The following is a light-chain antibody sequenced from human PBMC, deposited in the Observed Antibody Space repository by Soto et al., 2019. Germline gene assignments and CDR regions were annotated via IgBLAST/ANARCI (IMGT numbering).Light chain of an antibody. J-gene: IGKJ4*01. V-gene: IGKV3-11*01. Sequence: EIVLTQSPATLSLSPGETATLSCRASQSVRSSLAWYQQKPGHTPRILIYYASNRATGIPPRFSGSGSWTDFSITVSSLEPADVSVDYCQQRCSWPLTFGEGTKVEIK. CDR2: YAS. CDR1: QSVRSS. CDR3: QQRCSWPLT.